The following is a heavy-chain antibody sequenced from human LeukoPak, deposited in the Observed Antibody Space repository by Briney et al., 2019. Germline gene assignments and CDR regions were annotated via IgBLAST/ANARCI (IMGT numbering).Heavy chain of an antibody. V-gene: IGHV4-31*03. CDR1: GGSISSGGYY. D-gene: IGHD3-22*01. Sequence: SQTLSLTCTVSGGSISSGGYYWSWIRQHPGKGLEWIGYIYYSGSTYYNPSLKSRVTISVDTSKNQFSLKLSSVTAADTAVYYCARGGLPYYYDSSGYYYFDYWGQGTLVTVSS. J-gene: IGHJ4*02. CDR2: IYYSGST. CDR3: ARGGLPYYYDSSGYYYFDY.